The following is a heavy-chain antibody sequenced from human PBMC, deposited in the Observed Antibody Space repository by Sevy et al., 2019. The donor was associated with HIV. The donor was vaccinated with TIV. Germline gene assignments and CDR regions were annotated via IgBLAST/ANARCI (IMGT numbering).Heavy chain of an antibody. CDR3: ARAALTSGYLYYFDY. CDR2: ISYDGSTT. Sequence: GESLKISCAASGFTFSNYPMHWVRQAPGKGLEWVAVISYDGSTTYYADSLKGRFTISRDTSKSTLYLQVNSLRAEDAAVHYCARAALTSGYLYYFDYWGQGTLVTVSS. J-gene: IGHJ4*02. CDR1: GFTFSNYP. V-gene: IGHV3-30*04. D-gene: IGHD3-22*01.